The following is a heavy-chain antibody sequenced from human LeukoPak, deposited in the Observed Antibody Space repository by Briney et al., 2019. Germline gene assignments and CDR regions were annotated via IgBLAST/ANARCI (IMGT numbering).Heavy chain of an antibody. CDR3: ARDPDEAAGYYYYYMDV. CDR1: GYTFTGYY. J-gene: IGHJ6*03. CDR2: INPNSGGT. Sequence: GASVKVSCKASGYTFTGYYMHWVRQAPGQGLEWMGWINPNSGGTNYAQKFQGRVTMTRDTSISTAYMELSRLRSDDTAVYYCARDPDEAAGYYYYYMDVWGKGTTVTISS. D-gene: IGHD6-13*01. V-gene: IGHV1-2*02.